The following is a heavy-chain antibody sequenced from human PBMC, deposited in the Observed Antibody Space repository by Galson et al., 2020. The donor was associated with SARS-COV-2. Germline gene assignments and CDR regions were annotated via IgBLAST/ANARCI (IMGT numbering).Heavy chain of an antibody. J-gene: IGHJ6*02. Sequence: GGSLRLSCAASGFTFSTYGMHWVRQAPGKGLEWVAFIRHDGSNKDYADSVKGRFTISRDNSKNKLYLQMNSLRAKDTAVYYCAKCSSDFGYSYYGVDVWGQGTTVTVSS. CDR2: IRHDGSNK. CDR1: GFTFSTYG. V-gene: IGHV3-30*02. D-gene: IGHD6-19*01. CDR3: AKCSSDFGYSYYGVDV.